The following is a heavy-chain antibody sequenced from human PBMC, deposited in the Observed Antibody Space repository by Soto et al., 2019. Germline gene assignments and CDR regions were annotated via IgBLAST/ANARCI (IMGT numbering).Heavy chain of an antibody. V-gene: IGHV1-3*05. CDR3: ARVAIAAAGSFDY. Sequence: QVQLVQSGAEEKKPGASVKVSCKASGYTFTSYAMHWVRQAPGQRLEWMGWINAGNGNTKYSQKFQGRVTITRDTXASTAYMELSSLRSEDTAVYYCARVAIAAAGSFDYWGQGTLVTVSS. D-gene: IGHD6-13*01. CDR1: GYTFTSYA. CDR2: INAGNGNT. J-gene: IGHJ4*02.